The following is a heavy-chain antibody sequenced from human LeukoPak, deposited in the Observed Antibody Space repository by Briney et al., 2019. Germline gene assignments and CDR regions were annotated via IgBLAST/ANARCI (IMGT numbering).Heavy chain of an antibody. J-gene: IGHJ4*02. V-gene: IGHV3-48*04. D-gene: IGHD3-10*01. CDR2: ISGRTGTM. Sequence: PGGSLRLSCAASGFIFDDFAMNWVRQAPGKGLEWISYISGRTGTMYYADSVQGRFTISRDNAKRSVSLQMNSLRAEDTAVYYCATGGHYYGDWGQGTLVTVSA. CDR3: ATGGHYYGD. CDR1: GFIFDDFA.